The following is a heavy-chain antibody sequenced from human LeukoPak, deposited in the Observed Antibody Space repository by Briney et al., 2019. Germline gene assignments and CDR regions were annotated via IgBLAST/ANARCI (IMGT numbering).Heavy chain of an antibody. V-gene: IGHV4-59*12. D-gene: IGHD3-10*01. CDR3: ARDPSPLWFGEMRTYFDL. CDR1: GGSISGYY. J-gene: IGHJ2*01. Sequence: SETLSLTCTVSGGSISGYYWSWIRQPPGKGLEWVGYISYTGGTQYNPSLNSRVTMSIDTSKNHLSLKLSSVTAADTAVYYCARDPSPLWFGEMRTYFDLWGRGTLVTVSS. CDR2: ISYTGGT.